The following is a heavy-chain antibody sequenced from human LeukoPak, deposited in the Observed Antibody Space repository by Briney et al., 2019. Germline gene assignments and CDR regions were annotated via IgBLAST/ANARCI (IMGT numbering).Heavy chain of an antibody. J-gene: IGHJ5*02. CDR2: VAGAGDT. CDR3: ARGGIRGVTWNWLDP. D-gene: IGHD3-10*01. V-gene: IGHV3-13*01. Sequence: GGSLRLSCAASGFTFSSYDMHWVRQATRRGLEWVSGVAGAGDTYYADSVKGRFTISRENGKNSLYLQMNSLRAGDTAVYYCARGGIRGVTWNWLDPWGQGTLVTVSS. CDR1: GFTFSSYD.